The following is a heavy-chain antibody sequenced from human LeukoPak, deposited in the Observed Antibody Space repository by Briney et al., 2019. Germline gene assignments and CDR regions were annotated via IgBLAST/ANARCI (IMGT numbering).Heavy chain of an antibody. CDR3: ARRAGAYSQPYDY. CDR2: TYSGVGP. D-gene: IGHD4/OR15-4a*01. Sequence: PGGSLRLSCTVSGFTVSSNSMSWVRQAPGKGLEWVSFTYSGVGPHYSASVKGRFTISRDDSKNPLYLQMNSPTAEDTAVYYCARRAGAYSQPYDYWGQGTLVTVSS. CDR1: GFTVSSNS. V-gene: IGHV3-53*01. J-gene: IGHJ4*02.